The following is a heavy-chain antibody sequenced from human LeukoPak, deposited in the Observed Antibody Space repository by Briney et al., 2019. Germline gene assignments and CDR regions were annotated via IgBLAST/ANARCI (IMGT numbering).Heavy chain of an antibody. Sequence: GGSLRLSCAASGFTFSTYSMNWVRQTPGKGLEWVSSISSSSTYIYYADSVKGRFTISRDNAKNSLYMQMSSLRVEDTAVYFCAREPTAMILWGQGTLVTVSS. CDR1: GFTFSTYS. D-gene: IGHD5-18*01. V-gene: IGHV3-21*01. CDR3: AREPTAMIL. CDR2: ISSSSTYI. J-gene: IGHJ4*02.